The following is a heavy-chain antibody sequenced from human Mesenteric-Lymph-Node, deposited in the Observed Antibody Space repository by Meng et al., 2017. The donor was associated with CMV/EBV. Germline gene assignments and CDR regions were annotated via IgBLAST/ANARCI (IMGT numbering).Heavy chain of an antibody. CDR3: TKDVAPNYGPGTYSDY. V-gene: IGHV3-9*01. Sequence: GGSLRLSCAASGFSFVDYAMHWVRHPPGKGLEWVSGINWRGDTIHYADSVKGRFTISRDNAKNSLYLQMNSLRAEDTAFYYCTKDVAPNYGPGTYSDYWGQGTLVTVSS. CDR2: INWRGDTI. D-gene: IGHD3-10*01. J-gene: IGHJ4*02. CDR1: GFSFVDYA.